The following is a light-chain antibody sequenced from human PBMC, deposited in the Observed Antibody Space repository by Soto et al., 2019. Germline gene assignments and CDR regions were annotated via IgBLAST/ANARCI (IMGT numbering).Light chain of an antibody. V-gene: IGKV1-39*01. CDR2: AAS. Sequence: DIQMTQSPSSLSASVGDRVTITCRASQSISSYLNWYQQKPGKAPKLLIYAASSLQSGVPSRFSGSGSGTDFTRPISSLQPADVATYYCHQSYSTPRTFGQGTKLEIK. CDR3: HQSYSTPRT. J-gene: IGKJ2*01. CDR1: QSISSY.